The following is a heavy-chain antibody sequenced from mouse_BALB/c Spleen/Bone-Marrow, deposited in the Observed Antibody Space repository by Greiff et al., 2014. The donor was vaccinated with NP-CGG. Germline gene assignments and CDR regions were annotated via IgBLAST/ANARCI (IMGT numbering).Heavy chain of an antibody. J-gene: IGHJ3*01. D-gene: IGHD2-4*01. CDR1: GVSLSRYS. CDR2: IWGGGST. Sequence: QVQLKESGPGLVAPSQSLSITCTVSGVSLSRYSVHWGRQPPGKGLEWLGMIWGGGSTDYNSALKSRLSISKDNSKSQVFLKMNSLQSDDIAMYYCARKDYDEAWFAYWGQGTLVTVSA. CDR3: ARKDYDEAWFAY. V-gene: IGHV2-6-4*01.